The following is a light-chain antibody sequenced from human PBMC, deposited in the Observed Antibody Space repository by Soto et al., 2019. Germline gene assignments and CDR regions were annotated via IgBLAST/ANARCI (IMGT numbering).Light chain of an antibody. CDR2: EVS. Sequence: QSALTQPASVSASPGQSITISCTGTSSDVGDYNYVSWYQQHPGKAPELMIYEVSNRPSGVSNRFSGSKSGNTASLTISGLQDEDEADYYCSSYTSRRTQVFGTGTKLTVL. CDR1: SSDVGDYNY. J-gene: IGLJ1*01. V-gene: IGLV2-14*01. CDR3: SSYTSRRTQV.